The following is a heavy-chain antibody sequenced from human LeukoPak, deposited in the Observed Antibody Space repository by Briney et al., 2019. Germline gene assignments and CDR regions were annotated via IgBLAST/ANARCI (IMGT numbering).Heavy chain of an antibody. V-gene: IGHV3-21*01. CDR2: ISGSSSHI. CDR1: GFTFSSFS. Sequence: GGSLRLSCAASGFTFSSFSMNWVRQAPGKGLEWVSSISGSSSHIYNADSAKGRFTISRDNGKNSLYLQMNSLRAEDTAVYYCARGDYYNYGWTSGAKGPRSPSP. J-gene: IGHJ6*02. CDR3: ARGDYYNYGWTS.